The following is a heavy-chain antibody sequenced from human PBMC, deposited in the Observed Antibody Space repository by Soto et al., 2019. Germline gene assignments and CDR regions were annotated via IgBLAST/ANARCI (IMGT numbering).Heavy chain of an antibody. CDR3: ARETAGGHGGMDV. CDR1: GGSISSGDYY. D-gene: IGHD5-12*01. V-gene: IGHV4-30-4*01. CDR2: IYYSGST. Sequence: QLQLQESGPGLVKPSQTLSLTCTVSGGSISSGDYYWSWIRQPPGKGLEWIGYIYYSGSTYYNPSLKSRVTTAVDTSKNQFSLKLSSVTAADTAVYYCARETAGGHGGMDVWGQGTTLTVSS. J-gene: IGHJ6*02.